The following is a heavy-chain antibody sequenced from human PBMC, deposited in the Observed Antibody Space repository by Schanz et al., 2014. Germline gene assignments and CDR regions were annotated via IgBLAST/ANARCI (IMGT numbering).Heavy chain of an antibody. J-gene: IGHJ4*02. CDR3: ARDLRNSRPSYYDH. D-gene: IGHD6-13*01. CDR1: RFTFSDYW. CDR2: IIHDGSEK. Sequence: EVQLVESGGGLVKPGGSLRLSCAASRFTFSDYWMSWVRQAPGKGLEWVANIIHDGSEKFYVDSVKGRFTISRDNAKNSLYLQMDALRAEDTAVYYCARDLRNSRPSYYDHWGQGTLVTVSA. V-gene: IGHV3-7*01.